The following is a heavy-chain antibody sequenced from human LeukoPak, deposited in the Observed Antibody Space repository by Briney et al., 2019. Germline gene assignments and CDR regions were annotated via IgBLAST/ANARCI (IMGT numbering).Heavy chain of an antibody. CDR2: IISIFGTA. CDR3: ARAPHDSSGYYYY. Sequence: GASVKVSCKASGGTFSSYAISWVRQAPGQGLEWMGGIISIFGTANYAQKFQGRVTMTRDMSTSTVYMELSSLRSEDTAVYYCARAPHDSSGYYYYWGQGTLVTVSS. J-gene: IGHJ4*02. D-gene: IGHD3-22*01. V-gene: IGHV1-69*05. CDR1: GGTFSSYA.